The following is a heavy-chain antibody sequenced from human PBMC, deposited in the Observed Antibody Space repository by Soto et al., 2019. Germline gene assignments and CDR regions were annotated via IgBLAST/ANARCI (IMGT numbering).Heavy chain of an antibody. J-gene: IGHJ4*02. D-gene: IGHD2-2*01. CDR2: ISWNSGSI. Sequence: PGGSLRLSCAASGFTFDDYAMHWVRQVPGKGLEWVSGISWNSGSIGYADSVKGRFTISRDNAKNSLYLQMNSLRAEDTALYYCAKEVGTGYCISTSCYAFDYWGQGTLVTVSS. CDR1: GFTFDDYA. V-gene: IGHV3-9*01. CDR3: AKEVGTGYCISTSCYAFDY.